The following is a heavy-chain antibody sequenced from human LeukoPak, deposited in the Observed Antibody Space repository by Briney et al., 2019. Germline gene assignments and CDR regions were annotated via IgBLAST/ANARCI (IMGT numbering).Heavy chain of an antibody. D-gene: IGHD4-17*01. CDR1: GGSFSGYY. V-gene: IGHV4-34*01. J-gene: IGHJ1*01. CDR2: INHSGST. CDR3: ARGPMTTVTKYFQH. Sequence: NSSETLSLTCAVYGGSFSGYYWSWIRQPPGKGLEWIGEINHSGSTNYNPSLKSRVTISVDTSKNQFSLKLSSVTAADTAVYYCARGPMTTVTKYFQHWGQGTLVTVSS.